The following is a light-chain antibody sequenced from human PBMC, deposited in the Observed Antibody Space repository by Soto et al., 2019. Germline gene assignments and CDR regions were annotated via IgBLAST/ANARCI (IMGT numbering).Light chain of an antibody. Sequence: SYELTQPPSVSVAPGETARITCGESNIGTQSVHWYQQRPGQAPVLVIFYDRERPSGMPGRFSGSNSGNTATLTISRVEAGDEADYYCQVWDSNNYRAIFGGGTKLTVL. CDR3: QVWDSNNYRAI. CDR1: NIGTQS. V-gene: IGLV3-21*04. CDR2: YDR. J-gene: IGLJ2*01.